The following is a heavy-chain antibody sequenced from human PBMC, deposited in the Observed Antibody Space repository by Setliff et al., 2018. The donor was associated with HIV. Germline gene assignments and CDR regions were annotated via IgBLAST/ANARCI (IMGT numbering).Heavy chain of an antibody. Sequence: LSLTCTVSGGSISNYYWSWIRQPPGKGLEWIGYIYASGSTNYSPSLKSRVTISVDTSKNQFSLKLKSVTAADTAVYFCARHVYSSGWGYVYHLDSWGQGTLVTVS. V-gene: IGHV4-59*08. D-gene: IGHD6-19*01. CDR1: GGSISNYY. CDR2: IYASGST. CDR3: ARHVYSSGWGYVYHLDS. J-gene: IGHJ4*02.